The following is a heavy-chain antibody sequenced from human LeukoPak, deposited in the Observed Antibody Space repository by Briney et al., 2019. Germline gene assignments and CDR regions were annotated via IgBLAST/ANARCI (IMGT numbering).Heavy chain of an antibody. V-gene: IGHV1-2*02. CDR1: GYTFTDYY. J-gene: IGHJ4*02. CDR3: ARDIRIDGYNHFDY. Sequence: ASVKVSCKASGYTFTDYYIHWVRQAPGQQVEWMGWINPNSGGTDYAQKFQGRVTMTRDTSISTAYMEISRLRSDDTAVYYCARDIRIDGYNHFDYWGQGTLVTVSS. CDR2: INPNSGGT. D-gene: IGHD5-24*01.